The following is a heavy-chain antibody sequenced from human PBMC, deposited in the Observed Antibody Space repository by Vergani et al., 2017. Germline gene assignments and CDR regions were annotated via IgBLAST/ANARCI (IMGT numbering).Heavy chain of an antibody. V-gene: IGHV3-9*01. D-gene: IGHD6-6*01. CDR3: AKSQYSSLVGWFDP. J-gene: IGHJ5*02. Sequence: EVQLLESGGGLVQPGRSLRLSCAASGFTFDDYAMHWVRQAPGKGLEWVSGISWNSGSIGYADSVKGRFTISRDNAKNSLYLQMNSLRAEDTALYYCAKSQYSSLVGWFDPWGQGTLVTVSS. CDR1: GFTFDDYA. CDR2: ISWNSGSI.